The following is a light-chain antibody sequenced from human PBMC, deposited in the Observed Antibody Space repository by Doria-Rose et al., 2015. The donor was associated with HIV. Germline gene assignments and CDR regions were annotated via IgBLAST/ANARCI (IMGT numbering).Light chain of an antibody. J-gene: IGKJ1*01. V-gene: IGKV3-20*01. CDR1: QGFSSTY. Sequence: TQSPGTLSLSPGERATLSCRASQGFSSTYLAWYQQKPGQAPSLLTYDGSTRATGIPDRFSASGSGTDFTLTINRLVPEDFALYYCHQYGTSWTFGQGTKVEI. CDR3: HQYGTSWT. CDR2: DGS.